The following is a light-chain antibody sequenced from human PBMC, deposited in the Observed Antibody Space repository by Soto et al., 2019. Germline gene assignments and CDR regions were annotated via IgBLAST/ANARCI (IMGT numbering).Light chain of an antibody. CDR3: QQYHNWPRT. CDR2: GAS. CDR1: QSVSGK. Sequence: EIVMTQSPATLSVSPGERATLSCRASQSVSGKLAWYQQKPGQAPRLLISGASNRTTGIPTRFSGSGSGTEFTLTISSVQSEDFAVYYCQQYHNWPRTFGQGTKVEVK. V-gene: IGKV3-15*01. J-gene: IGKJ1*01.